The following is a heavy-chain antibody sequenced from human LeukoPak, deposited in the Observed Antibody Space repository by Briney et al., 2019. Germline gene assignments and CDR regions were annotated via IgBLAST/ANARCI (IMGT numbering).Heavy chain of an antibody. Sequence: GGSLRLSCAASGFTFSGYAMSWVRQAPGKGLEWVSTIIGSGGATYYADSVKGRLTISRDNSKNKLYLQMNTLRAEDTAVYYCAKGRGYCSGGSCYSGFDYWGQGTLVTVSS. CDR2: IIGSGGAT. D-gene: IGHD2-15*01. CDR3: AKGRGYCSGGSCYSGFDY. V-gene: IGHV3-23*01. CDR1: GFTFSGYA. J-gene: IGHJ4*02.